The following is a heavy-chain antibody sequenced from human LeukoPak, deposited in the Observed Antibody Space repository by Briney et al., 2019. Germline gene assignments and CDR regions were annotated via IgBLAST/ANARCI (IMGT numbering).Heavy chain of an antibody. CDR1: GFTFSSYG. V-gene: IGHV3-30*02. Sequence: PGGSLRLSCAASGFTFSSYGMHWVRQAPGKGLEWVAFIRYDGSNKYYADSVKGRFTISRDNSKNTLYLQMNSLRAEDTAVYYCAPRGDGSRPFDYWGQGTLVTVSS. CDR3: APRGDGSRPFDY. D-gene: IGHD3-10*01. CDR2: IRYDGSNK. J-gene: IGHJ4*02.